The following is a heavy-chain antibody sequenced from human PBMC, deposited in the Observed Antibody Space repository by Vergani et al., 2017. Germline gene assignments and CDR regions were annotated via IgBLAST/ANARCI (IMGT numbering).Heavy chain of an antibody. V-gene: IGHV3-48*01. D-gene: IGHD3-22*01. J-gene: IGHJ3*02. CDR1: GFTFSSYS. CDR2: ISSSSSTI. CDR3: ARDGGDRYYDSSGYSADDAFDI. Sequence: EVQLVESGGGLVKPGGSLRLSCAASGFTFSSYSMNWVRQAPGKGLEWVSYISSSSSTIYYADSVKGRFTISRDNAKNSLYLQMNSLRAEDTAVYYCARDGGDRYYDSSGYSADDAFDIWGQGTMVTVSS.